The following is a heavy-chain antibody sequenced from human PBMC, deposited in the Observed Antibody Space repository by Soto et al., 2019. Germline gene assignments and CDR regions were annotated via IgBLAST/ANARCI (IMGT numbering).Heavy chain of an antibody. J-gene: IGHJ3*01. D-gene: IGHD3-10*02. V-gene: IGHV4-34*12. CDR3: ARSPLSYDYVRQTWREVGDSFDV. CDR1: NSSLGAFH. CDR2: LIHGGST. Sequence: ETLSLTCAIYNSSLGAFHWTWIRQPPGKGLEWIGELIHGGSTNYNPSLKSRVTFSLDTSKSQFSLHVMSVTAADTAVYYCARSPLSYDYVRQTWREVGDSFDVWGRGTSVTVSS.